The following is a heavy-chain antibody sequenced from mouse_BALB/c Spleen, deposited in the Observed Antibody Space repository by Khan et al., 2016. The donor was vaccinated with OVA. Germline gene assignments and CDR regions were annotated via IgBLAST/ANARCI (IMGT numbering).Heavy chain of an antibody. CDR2: INTYTGEP. CDR1: GYTLTNYG. V-gene: IGHV9-3-1*01. J-gene: IGHJ3*01. D-gene: IGHD2-1*01. CDR3: ARSNGNYWFAY. Sequence: QIQLVQSGPELKKPGETVKISCKASGYTLTNYGMNWVKQAPGKGVKWMGWINTYTGEPTYAEDFKGRIAFSLENSASTAYLQINNLKNEDTATYFCARSNGNYWFAYWGQGTLVTVSA.